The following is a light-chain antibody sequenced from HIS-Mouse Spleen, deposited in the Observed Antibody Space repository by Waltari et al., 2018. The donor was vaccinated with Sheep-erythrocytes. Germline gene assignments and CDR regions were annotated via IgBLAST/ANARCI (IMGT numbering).Light chain of an antibody. V-gene: IGLV3-10*01. CDR1: ALPKKY. Sequence: SYELTQPPSVSVSPGQPARITCSGDALPKKYAYWYQQKSGQAPVLVIYEDSKRPSGIPERFSGASSGKMATLTISGAQVEDEADYYWYSTDSSGNHRVFGGGTKLTVL. CDR2: EDS. J-gene: IGLJ2*01. CDR3: YSTDSSGNHRV.